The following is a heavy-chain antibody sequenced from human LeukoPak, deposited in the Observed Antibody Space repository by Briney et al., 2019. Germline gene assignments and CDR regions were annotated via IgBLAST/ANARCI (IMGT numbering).Heavy chain of an antibody. D-gene: IGHD3-22*01. J-gene: IGHJ4*02. CDR1: GFTFSDYY. CDR3: ARVSYYDSSAPNIIDY. Sequence: GSLRLSCAASGFTFSDYYMSWIRQAPGKGLEWIGEINHSGSTNYNPSLKSRVTISVDTSKIQFSLKLSSVTAADTAVYYCARVSYYDSSAPNIIDYWGQGTLVTVSS. V-gene: IGHV4-34*01. CDR2: INHSGST.